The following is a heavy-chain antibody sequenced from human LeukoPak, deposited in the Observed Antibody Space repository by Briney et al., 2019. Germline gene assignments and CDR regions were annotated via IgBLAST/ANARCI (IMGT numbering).Heavy chain of an antibody. CDR1: GFTFDDYA. D-gene: IGHD4-23*01. CDR2: ISWDGGST. Sequence: GGSLRLSCAASGFTFDDYAMHWVRQAPGKGLEWVSLISWDGGSTYYADSVKGRFTISRDNSKNYLYLQMNSLRAEDTALYYCAKDEAPRWYYYYMDVWGKGTTVTVSS. CDR3: AKDEAPRWYYYYMDV. V-gene: IGHV3-43D*04. J-gene: IGHJ6*03.